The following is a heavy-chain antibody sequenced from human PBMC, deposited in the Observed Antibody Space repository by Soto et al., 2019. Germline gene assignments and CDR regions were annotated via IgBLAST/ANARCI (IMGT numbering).Heavy chain of an antibody. CDR2: ILPIMGSV. CDR1: GGTFNTYT. J-gene: IGHJ4*02. D-gene: IGHD2-15*01. Sequence: QVHLVQSGSEVKKPGSSVTVSCKASGGTFNTYTFSWVRQAPGQGLVWMGSILPIMGSVNYAHDFRGRLSITADPSTTTAYMELTSLTSHDTAIYYCARIPRYSYPTSDPLDNWGQGTLVTVSS. V-gene: IGHV1-69*01. CDR3: ARIPRYSYPTSDPLDN.